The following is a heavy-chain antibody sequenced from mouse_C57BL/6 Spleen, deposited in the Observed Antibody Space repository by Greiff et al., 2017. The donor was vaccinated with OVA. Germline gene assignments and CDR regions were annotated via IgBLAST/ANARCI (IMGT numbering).Heavy chain of an antibody. CDR1: GYSITSGYY. D-gene: IGHD1-1*01. CDR3: ARITTVGWYFDY. Sequence: DVKLVESGPGLVKPSQSLSLTCSVTGYSITSGYYWNWIRQFPGNKLEWMGYISYDGSTNYNPSLKNRISITRDTSKNQFFLKLNSVTTEDTAAYYCARITTVGWYFDYWGQGTTLTVSS. CDR2: ISYDGST. V-gene: IGHV3-6*01. J-gene: IGHJ2*01.